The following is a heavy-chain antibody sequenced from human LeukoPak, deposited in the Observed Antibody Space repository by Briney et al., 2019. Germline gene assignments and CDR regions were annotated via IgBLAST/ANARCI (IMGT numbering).Heavy chain of an antibody. CDR2: IRYDGSNK. D-gene: IGHD1-26*01. J-gene: IGHJ4*02. CDR3: AKDRSGSYYRFDY. V-gene: IGHV3-30*02. Sequence: PGGSLRLSCAAPGFTFSSYGMHWVRQAPGKGPEWVAFIRYDGSNKYYADSVKGRFTISRENSRNTLYLRMNSLRAEDTAVYYCAKDRSGSYYRFDYWGQGTLVTVSS. CDR1: GFTFSSYG.